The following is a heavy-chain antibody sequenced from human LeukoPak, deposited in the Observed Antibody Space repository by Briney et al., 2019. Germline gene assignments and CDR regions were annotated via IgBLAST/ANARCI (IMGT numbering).Heavy chain of an antibody. D-gene: IGHD2-15*01. CDR2: IKQDGSEK. CDR1: GFTFSSYW. CDR3: ARVLQYCSGGSCYSVWFDP. V-gene: IGHV3-7*01. J-gene: IGHJ5*02. Sequence: GGSLRLSCAASGFTFSSYWMSWVRQAPGKGLEWVANIKQDGSEKYYVDSVKGRFTISRDNAKNSLYLQMNSLRAEDTAVYYCARVLQYCSGGSCYSVWFDPWGQGTLVTVSS.